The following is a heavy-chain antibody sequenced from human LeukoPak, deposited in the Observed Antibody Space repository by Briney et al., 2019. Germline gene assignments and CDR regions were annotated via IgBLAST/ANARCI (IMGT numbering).Heavy chain of an antibody. D-gene: IGHD2-2*01. Sequence: GRSLRLSCAASGFTFSGYAMHWVRQAPGKGLEWVALIRYDGSNKYYADSVKGRFTISRDNSKNMLYLQMNSLRAEDTAVYYCARNQGYCTRTNCYLDYWGQGTLVTVSS. CDR1: GFTFSGYA. J-gene: IGHJ4*02. CDR2: IRYDGSNK. V-gene: IGHV3-33*08. CDR3: ARNQGYCTRTNCYLDY.